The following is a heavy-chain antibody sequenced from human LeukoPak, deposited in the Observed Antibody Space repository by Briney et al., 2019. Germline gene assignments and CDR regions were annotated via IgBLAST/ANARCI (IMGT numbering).Heavy chain of an antibody. Sequence: PETLSLTCTVSGGSIRTFYLSWIRQPVGKGLEWIGRMSPSATTYNPSLKSRVTMSIDTSKSQFFLNLRSVTAADTAVYYCARDSGTTGEVKFVPWGQGILVTVSS. CDR3: ARDSGTTGEVKFVP. V-gene: IGHV4-4*07. J-gene: IGHJ5*02. CDR1: GGSIRTFY. CDR2: MSPSATT. D-gene: IGHD4-17*01.